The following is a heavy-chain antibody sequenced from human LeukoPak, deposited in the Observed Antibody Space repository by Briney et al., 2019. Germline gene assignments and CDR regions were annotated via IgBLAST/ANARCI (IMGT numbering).Heavy chain of an antibody. CDR2: INEDGSTT. D-gene: IGHD5-12*01. CDR3: ASGAEGYVFDP. J-gene: IGHJ5*02. V-gene: IGHV3-74*01. Sequence: GGSLRLSCAASGFTFSSNWMHWVRQAPGKGLVWVSRINEDGSTTDYADSVKGRSTIFRDNAKNTLYLQMNSLRAEDTAVYYCASGAEGYVFDPWGQGTLVTVSS. CDR1: GFTFSSNW.